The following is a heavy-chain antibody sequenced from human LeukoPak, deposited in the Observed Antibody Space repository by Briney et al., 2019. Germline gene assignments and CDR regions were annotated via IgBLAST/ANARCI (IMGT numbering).Heavy chain of an antibody. CDR2: INHSGST. D-gene: IGHD5-18*01. V-gene: IGHV4-34*01. CDR1: GGSFSGYY. J-gene: IGHJ4*02. CDR3: ARSAGGYTAAFDY. Sequence: SETLSLTCAVYGGSFSGYYWSWIRQPPGKGLEWIGEINHSGSTNYNPSLKSRVTISVDTSKNQFSLKLSSVTAADTAVYYCARSAGGYTAAFDYWGQGTLVTVSP.